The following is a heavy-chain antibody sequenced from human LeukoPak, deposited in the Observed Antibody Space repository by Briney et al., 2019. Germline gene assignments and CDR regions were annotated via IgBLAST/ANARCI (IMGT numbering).Heavy chain of an antibody. V-gene: IGHV1-18*01. J-gene: IGHJ6*02. CDR2: ISAYNGNT. D-gene: IGHD2-15*01. Sequence: GASVKVSCKASGYTFTSYGISWVRQAPGQGLEWMGWISAYNGNTNYAQKLQGRVTMTTDTSPSTAYMELRSLRSDDTAVYYCARLVVVAATRKIDYYYYGMDVWGQGITVTVSS. CDR3: ARLVVVAATRKIDYYYYGMDV. CDR1: GYTFTSYG.